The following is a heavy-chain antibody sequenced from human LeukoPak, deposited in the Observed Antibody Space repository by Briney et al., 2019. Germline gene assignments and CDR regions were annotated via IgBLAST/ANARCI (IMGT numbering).Heavy chain of an antibody. V-gene: IGHV3-48*04. Sequence: GESLRLSRVGAGFTFSSYSMNWVRQAPGKGLEWVSFITSSGGTIYYADSVKGRFTISRDNAKKSLYLQMKSLRVEDTAVYYCTREGIAAIGEHWGQGTLVTVSS. D-gene: IGHD6-13*01. CDR3: TREGIAAIGEH. CDR1: GFTFSSYS. J-gene: IGHJ1*01. CDR2: ITSSGGTI.